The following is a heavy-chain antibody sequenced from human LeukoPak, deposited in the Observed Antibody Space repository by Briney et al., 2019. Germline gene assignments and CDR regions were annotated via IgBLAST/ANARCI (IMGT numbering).Heavy chain of an antibody. CDR2: IHHSGST. CDR3: AREYGYSYGYGDY. Sequence: PSETLSLTCAVSGYSISSGYFWGWIRQPPGKGLEWIGSIHHSGSTYYNPSLKRRVTISVDTSKNQFSLKLSSVTAADTAVYYCAREYGYSYGYGDYWGQGTLVTVSS. CDR1: GYSISSGYF. J-gene: IGHJ4*02. V-gene: IGHV4-38-2*02. D-gene: IGHD5-18*01.